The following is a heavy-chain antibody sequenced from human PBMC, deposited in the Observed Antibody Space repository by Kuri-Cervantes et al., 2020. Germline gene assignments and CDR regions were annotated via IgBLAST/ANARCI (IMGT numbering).Heavy chain of an antibody. CDR3: ARVSKGSSDFDY. V-gene: IGHV4-59*08. CDR1: GGSINNYY. CDR2: IYYSGST. J-gene: IGHJ4*02. D-gene: IGHD6-13*01. Sequence: SETLSLTCTVSGGSINNYYWSWIRQPPGKGLEWIGYIYYSGSTYYNPSLKSRVTISVDTSKNKFSLKLSSVTAADTAVYYCARVSKGSSDFDYWGQGTLVTVSS.